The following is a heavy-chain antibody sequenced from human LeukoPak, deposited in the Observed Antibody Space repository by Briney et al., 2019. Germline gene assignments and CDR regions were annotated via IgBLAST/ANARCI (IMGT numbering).Heavy chain of an antibody. V-gene: IGHV3-30*02. CDR1: GFTVSSYE. J-gene: IGHJ5*01. CDR3: AKIDTFDHDTSGRHWLDS. CDR2: LRFDSTSN. D-gene: IGHD3-9*01. Sequence: AGGSLRLSCAASGFTVSSYEMNWVRQSPGKGLEWVSFLRFDSTSNYYAESVRGRFTISRDNSKNILYLQMNSLRAEDTAVYFCAKIDTFDHDTSGRHWLDSWGQGTLVTVSS.